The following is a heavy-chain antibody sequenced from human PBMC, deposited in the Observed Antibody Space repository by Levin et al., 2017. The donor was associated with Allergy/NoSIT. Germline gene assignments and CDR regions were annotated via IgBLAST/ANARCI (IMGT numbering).Heavy chain of an antibody. V-gene: IGHV1-69*04. D-gene: IGHD3-22*01. J-gene: IGHJ3*01. CDR2: IIPILGVA. CDR3: ARDRRGGYSSPGGRYDAFDV. Sequence: GASVKVSCKASGDTFSNYGISWVRQAPGQGLEWMGRIIPILGVANHPKKFQGRVAITADKSTSTSFMELRSLNSEDTAIYFCARDRRGGYSSPGGRYDAFDVWGLGTMVTVSS. CDR1: GDTFSNYG.